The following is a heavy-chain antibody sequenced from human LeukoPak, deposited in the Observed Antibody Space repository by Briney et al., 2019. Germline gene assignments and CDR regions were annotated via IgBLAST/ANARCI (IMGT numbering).Heavy chain of an antibody. V-gene: IGHV4-39*01. CDR2: VYSSGST. CDR1: GGSISSSSYY. J-gene: IGHJ4*02. D-gene: IGHD6-13*01. Sequence: PSETLSLTCTVSGGSISSSSYYWGWIRQPPGKGLEWIGSVYSSGSTYYNPSLKSRVTVSVHPSKNQFSLIMNSVTAADTAVYFCARHGVAAPTRLWGQGTLVTVSS. CDR3: ARHGVAAPTRL.